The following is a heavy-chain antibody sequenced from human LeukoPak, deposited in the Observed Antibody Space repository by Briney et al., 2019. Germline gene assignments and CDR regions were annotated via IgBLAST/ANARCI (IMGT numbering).Heavy chain of an antibody. V-gene: IGHV4-59*01. D-gene: IGHD3-10*01. CDR1: GGSIRSGY. Sequence: SETLSLTCTVSGGSIRSGYWSWIRQPPGKGLEWIGYIYYSGSTNYNPSLTSRVTISVDTSKNQFPLKLSSVTAADTAVYYCATTPYGSGGTYYYYYMDVWGKGTTVTVSS. CDR3: ATTPYGSGGTYYYYYMDV. J-gene: IGHJ6*03. CDR2: IYYSGST.